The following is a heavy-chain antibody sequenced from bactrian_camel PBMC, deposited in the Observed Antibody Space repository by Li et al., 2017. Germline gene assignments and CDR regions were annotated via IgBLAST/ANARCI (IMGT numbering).Heavy chain of an antibody. Sequence: VQLVESGGGLVQPAGSLRPACAASGFTFSNYDMSWVRQAPGKGLEWISCHVNGVGDTNYADSVKGRFTISRDNVNNTLYLQMNSLKSDDTAVYYCAADLIRIGYTGAFGYWGQGTQVTVS. CDR3: AADLIRIGYTGAFGY. CDR1: GFTFSNYD. J-gene: IGHJ6*01. V-gene: IGHV3S40*01. CDR2: HVNGVGDT. D-gene: IGHD5*01.